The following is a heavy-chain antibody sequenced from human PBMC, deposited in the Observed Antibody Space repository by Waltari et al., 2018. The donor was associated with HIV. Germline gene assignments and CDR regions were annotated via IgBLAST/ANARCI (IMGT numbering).Heavy chain of an antibody. V-gene: IGHV1-46*01. Sequence: QVQLIQPEFQMGKPGASVRLSCQASGFILRVHYIHWVRRNRRQTCEWMAISIGADGDANSARRFQARITWTRDLFTGTIHLDLMSLRSEDPAVYFCARAGLGGLIQDFDIWGRGT. J-gene: IGHJ4*02. D-gene: IGHD1-26*01. CDR2: SIGADGDA. CDR1: GFILRVHY. CDR3: ARAGLGGLIQDFDI.